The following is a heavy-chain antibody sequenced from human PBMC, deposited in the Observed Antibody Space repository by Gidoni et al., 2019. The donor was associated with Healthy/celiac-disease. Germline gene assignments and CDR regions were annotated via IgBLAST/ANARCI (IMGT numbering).Heavy chain of an antibody. D-gene: IGHD6-19*01. Sequence: QVQLQQWGAGLLKPSETLSLTCAVYGGSFSVYYWNWIRQPPGKGMEWIGEINHSGRTNYNPSLKSRVTISVDTSKNQFSLKLSSVTAADTAVYYCASLSEQWLAIDYWGQGTLVTVSS. V-gene: IGHV4-34*01. J-gene: IGHJ4*02. CDR2: INHSGRT. CDR1: GGSFSVYY. CDR3: ASLSEQWLAIDY.